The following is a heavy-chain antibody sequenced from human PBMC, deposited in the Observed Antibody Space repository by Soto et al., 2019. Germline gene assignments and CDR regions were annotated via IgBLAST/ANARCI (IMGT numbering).Heavy chain of an antibody. V-gene: IGHV4-4*02. D-gene: IGHD3-10*02. CDR2: IYHSGST. Sequence: PSETLSLTCAVSGGSISSSNWWSWVRQPPGKGLEWIGEIYHSGSTNYNPSLKGRVTISVDKSKNQFSLKLSSVTAADTAVYYCASVRGGYYYAMDVWGQGTTVTVSS. J-gene: IGHJ6*02. CDR3: ASVRGGYYYAMDV. CDR1: GGSISSSNW.